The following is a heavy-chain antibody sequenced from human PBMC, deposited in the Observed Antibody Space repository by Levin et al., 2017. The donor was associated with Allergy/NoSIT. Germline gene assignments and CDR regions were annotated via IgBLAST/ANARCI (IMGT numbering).Heavy chain of an antibody. CDR3: AKKQAGTSGFSFDV. J-gene: IGHJ3*01. Sequence: GGSLRLSCAASGFTFSSHGMQWVRQAPGKGLEWVAVISYDGSVTHYADSVKGRFTISRDNPKDMLYLELNSLRVEDTGIYYCAKKQAGTSGFSFDVWGQGTTVTVSS. CDR2: ISYDGSVT. D-gene: IGHD6-19*01. V-gene: IGHV3-30*18. CDR1: GFTFSSHG.